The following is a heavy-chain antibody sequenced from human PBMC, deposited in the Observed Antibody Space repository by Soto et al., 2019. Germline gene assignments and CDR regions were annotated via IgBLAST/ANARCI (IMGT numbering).Heavy chain of an antibody. CDR1: GGSIRSSSY. J-gene: IGHJ6*02. V-gene: IGHV4-39*01. Sequence: SETLSLTCTVSGGSIRSSSYWGWIRQPPGKGLEWIGSIYSTGNTYYNPSLNSQVTISVDTSKNQFSLNVISVTAADTAVYYCRRSSRYSTDVWGQGTTVTVSS. D-gene: IGHD6-13*01. CDR3: RRSSRYSTDV. CDR2: IYSTGNT.